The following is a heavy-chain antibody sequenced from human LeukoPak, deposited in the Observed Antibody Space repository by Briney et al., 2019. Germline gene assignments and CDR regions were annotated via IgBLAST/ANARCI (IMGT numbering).Heavy chain of an antibody. D-gene: IGHD3-9*01. CDR2: IYYSGST. CDR3: ARHVHYDILTGPYYGMDV. CDR1: GGSISSSSYY. Sequence: PSETLSLTCTVSGGSISSSSYYWGWIRQPPGKGLEWIGSIYYSGSTYYNPSLKSRVTISVDTSKNQFSLKLSSVTAADTAVYYCARHVHYDILTGPYYGMDVWGQGTTVTVSS. V-gene: IGHV4-39*01. J-gene: IGHJ6*02.